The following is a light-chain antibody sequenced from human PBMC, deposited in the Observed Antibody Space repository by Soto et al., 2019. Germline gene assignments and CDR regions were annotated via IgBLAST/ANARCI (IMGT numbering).Light chain of an antibody. J-gene: IGLJ2*01. CDR3: SSYTSRSTVL. V-gene: IGLV2-14*01. Sequence: QAVVTQPASVSESPGQSITISCTGTSSDVGGYKYVSWYQQHPGKAPKLIIYEVSNRPSGVSNRFSGSKSGNTASLTISGLQAEDEADYYCSSYTSRSTVLFGGGTKLTVL. CDR1: SSDVGGYKY. CDR2: EVS.